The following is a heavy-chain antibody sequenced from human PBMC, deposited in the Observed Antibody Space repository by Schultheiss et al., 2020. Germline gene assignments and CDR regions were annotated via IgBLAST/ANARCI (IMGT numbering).Heavy chain of an antibody. CDR2: IYYSGST. J-gene: IGHJ2*01. D-gene: IGHD2-8*02. V-gene: IGHV4-31*03. CDR1: GGSISSGGYY. CDR3: ARENIVMSTRAGYFDL. Sequence: SETLSLTCTVSGGSISSGGYYWSWIRQHPGKGLEWIGYIYYSGSTYYNPSLKSRVTISVDTSKNQFSLKLSSVTAADTAVYYCARENIVMSTRAGYFDLWGRGTLVTVSS.